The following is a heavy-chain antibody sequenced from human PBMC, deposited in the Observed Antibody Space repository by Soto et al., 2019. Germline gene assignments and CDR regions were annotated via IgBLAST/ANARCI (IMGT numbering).Heavy chain of an antibody. CDR1: GFTFSSYS. Sequence: EVQLVESGGGLVTPGGSLRLSCAASGFTFSSYSMNWVRQAPGKGLEWVSSITIGGNYIYYADSVQGRFTISRDNAKNSLYLQMNSLRVEDTAVYYCARDPTVSDYFDYWRQGTLVTVSS. CDR2: ITIGGNYI. CDR3: ARDPTVSDYFDY. J-gene: IGHJ4*02. V-gene: IGHV3-21*01. D-gene: IGHD4-4*01.